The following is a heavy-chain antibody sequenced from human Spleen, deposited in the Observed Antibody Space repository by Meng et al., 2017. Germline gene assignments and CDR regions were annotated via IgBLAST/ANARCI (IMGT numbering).Heavy chain of an antibody. CDR2: MSSSGGST. CDR3: AKTGGYDSSGPLDY. J-gene: IGHJ4*02. Sequence: GESLKISCAASGFTFSNHAMSWVRQAPGKGPEWVSAMSSSGGSTYYADSVKGRFTISRDNSRNTLYLQMNSLRVEDTAVYSYAKTGGYDSSGPLDYWGQGTLVTVSS. CDR1: GFTFSNHA. D-gene: IGHD3-22*01. V-gene: IGHV3-23*01.